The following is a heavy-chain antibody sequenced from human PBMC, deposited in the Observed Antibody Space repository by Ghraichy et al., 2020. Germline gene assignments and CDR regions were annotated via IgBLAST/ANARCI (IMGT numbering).Heavy chain of an antibody. CDR2: ISGSAINT. CDR3: AKLVGNTAAVGWLGGGFDP. J-gene: IGHJ5*02. V-gene: IGHV3-23*01. Sequence: GGSLRLSCVVSGLTFSNHAMSWVRQAPGKGLEWVAAISGSAINTFYADSVRGRFTISRDNSKDTLYLQMDSLRVEDTAIYYCAKLVGNTAAVGWLGGGFDPWGKGTMVTVSS. CDR1: GLTFSNHA. D-gene: IGHD3-16*01.